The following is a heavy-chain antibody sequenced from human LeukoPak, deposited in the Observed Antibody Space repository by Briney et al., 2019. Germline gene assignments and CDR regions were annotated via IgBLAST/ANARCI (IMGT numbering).Heavy chain of an antibody. D-gene: IGHD3-3*01. J-gene: IGHJ4*02. V-gene: IGHV4-4*02. CDR3: AREGGFYRPLDY. Sequence: SETLSLTCGVSGGSITTTNWWTWVRQPPGKGLEWIGEVHLDGRTNYNPSPENRLTISVDLSENHISLRLTSVTAADTAVYYCAREGGFYRPLDYSGQGTLVTVSS. CDR1: GGSITTTNW. CDR2: VHLDGRT.